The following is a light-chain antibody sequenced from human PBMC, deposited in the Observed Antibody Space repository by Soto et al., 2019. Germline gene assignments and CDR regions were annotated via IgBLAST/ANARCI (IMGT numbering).Light chain of an antibody. J-gene: IGKJ5*01. CDR2: GAS. V-gene: IGKV3-15*01. CDR1: QSVSSN. CDR3: QQYNNWPPT. Sequence: EIVMTQSPATLSVSPGERATLSCRASQSVSSNLAWYQQKPGQAPRLLIYGASTRATDIPARFTGSGSGTEFTLTISSLQYEDFAVYYCQQYNNWPPTFGQGTRLEIK.